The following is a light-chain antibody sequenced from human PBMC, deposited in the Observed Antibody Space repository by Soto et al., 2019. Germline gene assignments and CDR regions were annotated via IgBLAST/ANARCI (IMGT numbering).Light chain of an antibody. CDR1: QSRVHIDGIAY. V-gene: IGKV2-30*02. J-gene: IGKJ4*01. CDR2: KVS. Sequence: DVVMTQSPLSLPVTLGQPASISCRWKQSRVHIDGIAYFSWFQQRPGRSPRRLIYKVSNRAPGIPDRFSGSGSGTEFTLTIDSLQSEDFAIYFCQQYNHWPATFGGGPKVDIK. CDR3: QQYNHWPAT.